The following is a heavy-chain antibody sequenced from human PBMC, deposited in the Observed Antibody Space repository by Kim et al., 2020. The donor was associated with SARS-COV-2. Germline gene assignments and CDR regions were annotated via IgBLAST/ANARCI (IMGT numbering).Heavy chain of an antibody. J-gene: IGHJ4*02. Sequence: ASVKVSCKASGYTFTSYYMHWVRQAPGQGLEWMGIINPSGGSTSYAQKFQGRVTMTRDTSTSTVYMELSSLRSEDTAVYYCAREKSIAAPRPGFDYWGQGTLVTVSS. CDR1: GYTFTSYY. D-gene: IGHD6-6*01. CDR2: INPSGGST. V-gene: IGHV1-46*01. CDR3: AREKSIAAPRPGFDY.